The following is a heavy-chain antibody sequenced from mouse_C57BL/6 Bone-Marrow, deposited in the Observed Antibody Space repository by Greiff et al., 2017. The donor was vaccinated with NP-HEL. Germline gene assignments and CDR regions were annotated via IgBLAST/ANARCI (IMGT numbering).Heavy chain of an antibody. CDR1: GYEFSNYW. CDR3: ARGAY. V-gene: IGHV1-80*01. J-gene: IGHJ3*01. CDR2: IYPGDGDT. Sequence: QVQLQQSGAELVKPGASVKISCKASGYEFSNYWMNWVKQRPGKGLEWIGQIYPGDGDTNYNGKFKDKATLTADKSSSTAYMQLSRLTSEDSAVDVCARGAYGGQGTRGNGAA.